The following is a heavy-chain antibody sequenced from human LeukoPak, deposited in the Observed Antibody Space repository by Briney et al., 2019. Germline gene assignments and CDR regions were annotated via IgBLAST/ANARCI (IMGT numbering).Heavy chain of an antibody. J-gene: IGHJ4*02. CDR3: GYYYDSSGYYQPFDY. V-gene: IGHV3-23*01. CDR1: GSTFSSYA. D-gene: IGHD3-22*01. CDR2: ISGSGGST. Sequence: PGGSLRLSCAASGSTFSSYAMSWVRQAPGKGLEWVSAISGSGGSTYYADSVKGRFTISRDNSKNTLYLQMNSLRAEDTAVYYCGYYYDSSGYYQPFDYWGQGTLVTVSS.